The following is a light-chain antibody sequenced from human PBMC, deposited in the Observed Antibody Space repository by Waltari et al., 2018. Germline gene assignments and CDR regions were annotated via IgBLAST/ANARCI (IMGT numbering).Light chain of an antibody. CDR2: EDN. V-gene: IGLV6-57*03. CDR3: QSYDSSSVV. CDR1: SGSIASNY. J-gene: IGLJ2*01. Sequence: NFMLTQPHSVSESPGKTVTISCTPSSGSIASNYVPWYQQRPGSAPTTVIYEDNQRPSGVPDRFSGSIDSSSNSASLTISGLKTEDEADYYCQSYDSSSVVFGGGTKLTVL.